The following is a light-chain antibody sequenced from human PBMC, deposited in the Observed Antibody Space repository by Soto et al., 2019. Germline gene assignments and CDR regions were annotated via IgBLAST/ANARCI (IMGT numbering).Light chain of an antibody. J-gene: IGLJ1*01. CDR1: SSDVGGYNY. V-gene: IGLV2-14*01. CDR3: SSYTSSSLYV. CDR2: DLT. Sequence: QSVLTQPASVSRSPGQSITISCTATSSDVGGYNYVSWYRQHPGNAPKPMIYDLTHRPSGVSNRFSGSKSGNTASLTISGLQAEDEADYYCSSYTSSSLYVFGTGTQLTVL.